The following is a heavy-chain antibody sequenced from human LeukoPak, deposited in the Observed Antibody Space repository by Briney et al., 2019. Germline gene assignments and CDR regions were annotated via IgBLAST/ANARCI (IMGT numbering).Heavy chain of an antibody. CDR1: GGSISSSSYY. CDR3: ARVLPYCSGGSCYWFDP. J-gene: IGHJ5*02. V-gene: IGHV4-39*01. CDR2: IYYSGST. Sequence: SETLSLTCTVSGGSISSSSYYWGWIRQPPGKGLEWIGSIYYSGSTYYNPSLKSRVTISVDTSKNQFSLKLSSVTAADTAVYYCARVLPYCSGGSCYWFDPWGQGTLVTVSS. D-gene: IGHD2-15*01.